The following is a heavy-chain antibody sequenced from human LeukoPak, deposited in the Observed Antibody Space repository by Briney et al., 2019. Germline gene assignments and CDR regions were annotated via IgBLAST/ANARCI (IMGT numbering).Heavy chain of an antibody. V-gene: IGHV3-30*04. CDR2: ISYDGSNE. D-gene: IGHD1-26*01. CDR1: GFTFSSYV. CDR3: ARSIVGTFDAFDI. Sequence: PGRSLRLSCAASGFTFSSYVMHWVRQAPGKGLEWVAIISYDGSNEYYADSVKGRFTISRDNSKNTLYLQMNSLRAEDTAVYYCARSIVGTFDAFDIWGQGTMVTVSS. J-gene: IGHJ3*02.